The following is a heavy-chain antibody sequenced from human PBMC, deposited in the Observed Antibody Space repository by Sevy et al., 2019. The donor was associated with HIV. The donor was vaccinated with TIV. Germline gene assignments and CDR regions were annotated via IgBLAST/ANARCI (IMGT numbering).Heavy chain of an antibody. D-gene: IGHD1-20*01. CDR1: GFTFSSYA. CDR3: AKDGYKPSVGDENYYYYYMDV. CDR2: ISGSGGSR. J-gene: IGHJ6*03. V-gene: IGHV3-23*01. Sequence: GGSLRLSCAASGFTFSSYAMSWVRQAPGKGLDWVSAISGSGGSRYYADSVKGRFTISRDNSKNTLYLQMNSLRAEDTAVYYCAKDGYKPSVGDENYYYYYMDVWGKGTTVTVSS.